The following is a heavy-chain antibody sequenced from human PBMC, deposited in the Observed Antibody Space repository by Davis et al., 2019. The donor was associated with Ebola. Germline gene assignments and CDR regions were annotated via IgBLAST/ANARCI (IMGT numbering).Heavy chain of an antibody. J-gene: IGHJ6*03. CDR1: RFSLSSDD. CDR2: ISYDGSNK. CDR3: ARVTWELRTIHYSYYMDV. D-gene: IGHD1-26*01. Sequence: GGSLRLSCVVPRFSLSSDDFTGWVRQAPGKGLEWVAVISYDGSNKYYADSVKGRFTISRHTSKSTLFLQMNSLRTEDTAVYFCARVTWELRTIHYSYYMDVWGKGTTVTVSS. V-gene: IGHV3-30*03.